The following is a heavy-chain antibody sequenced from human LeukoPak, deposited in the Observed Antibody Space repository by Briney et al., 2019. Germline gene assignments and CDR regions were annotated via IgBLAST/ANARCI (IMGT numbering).Heavy chain of an antibody. CDR3: AKDSYYNQAFDY. CDR1: GFSFSNSA. V-gene: IGHV3-23*01. CDR2: ISSGGGST. J-gene: IGHJ4*02. D-gene: IGHD3-10*01. Sequence: GGSLRLFYAASGFSFSNSAMSWVRQAPGKGLEWVSGISSGGGSTSYADSVKGRFTISRDNSRNTLYLQMNSLRAEDTAVYYCAKDSYYNQAFDYWGQGTLVTVSS.